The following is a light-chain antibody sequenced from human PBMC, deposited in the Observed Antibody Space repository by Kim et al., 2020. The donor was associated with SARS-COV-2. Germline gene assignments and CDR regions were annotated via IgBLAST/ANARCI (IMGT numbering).Light chain of an antibody. CDR2: GAS. Sequence: LSPAEGATLACRASQSVSKSYLAWYQQKPGQAPRLLIYGASSRATGIPDRFSGSGSGTDFTLTISRLEPEDFAVYYCQQYGSSPYTFGQGTKLEI. CDR1: QSVSKSY. V-gene: IGKV3-20*01. J-gene: IGKJ2*01. CDR3: QQYGSSPYT.